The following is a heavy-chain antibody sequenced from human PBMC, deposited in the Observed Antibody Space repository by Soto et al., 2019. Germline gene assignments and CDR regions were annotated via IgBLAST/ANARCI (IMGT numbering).Heavy chain of an antibody. V-gene: IGHV1-69*02. D-gene: IGHD6-6*01. Sequence: QVQLVQSGAEVKKPGSSVKVSCKASGGTFSSYTISWVRQAPGQGLEWMGRIIPILGIANYAQKFQGRVTITGDKSTSTAYMELSSLRSEDTAVYYCARHGAARPDYWGQGTLVTVSS. CDR1: GGTFSSYT. J-gene: IGHJ4*02. CDR3: ARHGAARPDY. CDR2: IIPILGIA.